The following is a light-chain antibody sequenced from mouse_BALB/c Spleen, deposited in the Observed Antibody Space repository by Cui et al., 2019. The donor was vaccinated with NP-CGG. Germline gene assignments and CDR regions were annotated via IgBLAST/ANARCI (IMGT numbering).Light chain of an antibody. CDR2: GTN. CDR1: TGAVTTSNY. CDR3: ALWYSNHWV. Sequence: QAVVTQVSPLTTSPGETVTLTCRSSTGAVTTSNYANWVQEKPDHLFTGLIGGTNNRVPGVPARFSGSLIGDKAALTITGAQTEDEAIYFCALWYSNHWVFGGGTKLTVL. V-gene: IGLV1*01. J-gene: IGLJ1*01.